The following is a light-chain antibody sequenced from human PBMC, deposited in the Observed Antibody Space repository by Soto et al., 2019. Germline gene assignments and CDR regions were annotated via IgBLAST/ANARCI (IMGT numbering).Light chain of an antibody. CDR3: TSPTPGSLYV. J-gene: IGLJ1*01. Sequence: SVLTQPASVSGSPGQSITISCTGTSSDVGNYNYVSWHQQYPGRVPKLLIYMVSNRPSGVSNRFSGSKSGNTASLTISGLQAEDEADYFCTSPTPGSLYVFGTGTKVTVL. CDR1: SSDVGNYNY. V-gene: IGLV2-14*01. CDR2: MVS.